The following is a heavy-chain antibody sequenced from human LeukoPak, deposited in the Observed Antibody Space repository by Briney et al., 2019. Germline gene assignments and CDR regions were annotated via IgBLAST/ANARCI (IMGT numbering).Heavy chain of an antibody. CDR2: SHYSGTT. D-gene: IGHD3-9*01. Sequence: SETLALTCTVSGGSITSSSYYWGWIRQPPGKGLEWIGNSHYSGTTYCNPSLNSRITISVDTSKNQFSLKLSSVTAADAAVYYCARLSDWYGVWGQGTLVTVSS. CDR3: ARLSDWYGV. J-gene: IGHJ4*02. V-gene: IGHV4-39*01. CDR1: GGSITSSSYY.